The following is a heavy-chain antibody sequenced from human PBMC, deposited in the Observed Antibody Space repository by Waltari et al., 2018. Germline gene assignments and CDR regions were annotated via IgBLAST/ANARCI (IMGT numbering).Heavy chain of an antibody. CDR2: VSGDSGYI. CDR1: GMTFTNYS. D-gene: IGHD3-10*01. J-gene: IGHJ2*01. V-gene: IGHV3-48*04. CDR3: AGIRRGFWFFDL. Sequence: EVQLVESGGGLVQPGGFLRLSCAASGMTFTNYSMNWVRQAPGKGLEWISYVSGDSGYIYYADSVRGRFTISRDNAQNSMYLQMNNLRADDTAVYYCAGIRRGFWFFDLWGRGTLVTVSS.